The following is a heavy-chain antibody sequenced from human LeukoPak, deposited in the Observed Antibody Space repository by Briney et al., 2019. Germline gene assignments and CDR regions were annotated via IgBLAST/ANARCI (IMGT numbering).Heavy chain of an antibody. CDR3: TTDVYSGYDHFDY. Sequence: GGSLRLSCTASGFTFGDYAMSWVRQAPGKGLEWVGFIRSKAYGGTTEYAASVKGRFTISRDDSKNTLYLQMNSLKTEDTAVYYCTTDVYSGYDHFDYWGQGTLVTVSS. V-gene: IGHV3-49*04. CDR1: GFTFGDYA. D-gene: IGHD5-12*01. CDR2: IRSKAYGGTT. J-gene: IGHJ4*02.